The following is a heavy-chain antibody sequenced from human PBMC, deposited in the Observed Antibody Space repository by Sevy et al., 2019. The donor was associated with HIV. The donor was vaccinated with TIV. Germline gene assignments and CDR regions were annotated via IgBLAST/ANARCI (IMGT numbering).Heavy chain of an antibody. Sequence: GGSLRLSCTASGFTFGDYAMSWFRQAPGKGLEWVGFIRSKAYGGTTEYAASGKGRLTISRDDSKSIAYLQMNSLKTEDTAVYYCTRDETYYDYIWGSFGAFDIWGQGTMVTVSS. D-gene: IGHD3-16*01. CDR3: TRDETYYDYIWGSFGAFDI. V-gene: IGHV3-49*03. CDR2: IRSKAYGGTT. CDR1: GFTFGDYA. J-gene: IGHJ3*02.